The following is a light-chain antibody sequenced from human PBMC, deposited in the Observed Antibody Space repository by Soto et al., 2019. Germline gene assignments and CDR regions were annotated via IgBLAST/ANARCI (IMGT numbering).Light chain of an antibody. J-gene: IGKJ3*01. CDR1: QSVSSSY. CDR3: QQYVRSPFT. Sequence: EIVLTQSPGTLSLSPGEIATLSCRASQSVSSSYLAWYQQKPGQAPRLLIYGASSRATGIPDRFSGSGSGTDLTLTSSRLESEDFAVYYCQQYVRSPFTFGLGTKVEIK. CDR2: GAS. V-gene: IGKV3-20*01.